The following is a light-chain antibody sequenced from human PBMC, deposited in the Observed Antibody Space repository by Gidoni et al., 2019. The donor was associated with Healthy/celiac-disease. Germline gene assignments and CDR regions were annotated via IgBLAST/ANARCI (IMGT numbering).Light chain of an antibody. CDR1: QSISSY. Sequence: DIQMTPSPSPLSASVGDRVTITCRASQSISSYFNWYQQKPGKAPKLLIYDASSLESGVPSRFSGSGSGTDFTLTISSLQPEDFATYYCQQYNSTPRSFGQGTKLEIK. J-gene: IGKJ2*03. V-gene: IGKV1-39*01. CDR3: QQYNSTPRS. CDR2: DAS.